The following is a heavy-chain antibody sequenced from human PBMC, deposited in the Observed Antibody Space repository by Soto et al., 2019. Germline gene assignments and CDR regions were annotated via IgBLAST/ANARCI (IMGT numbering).Heavy chain of an antibody. CDR1: GFTFTHYA. CDR2: ISGSGGTT. D-gene: IGHD2-2*01. J-gene: IGHJ4*02. Sequence: GGSLRLSCAASGFTFTHYAMSWVRQAPGKGLEWVSAISGSGGTTYYPDSVKGRFTISRDNSKNTVYLQLSSLRAEDTAVYYCAKVASVVPSAAFDCWGQGALVTVSS. V-gene: IGHV3-23*01. CDR3: AKVASVVPSAAFDC.